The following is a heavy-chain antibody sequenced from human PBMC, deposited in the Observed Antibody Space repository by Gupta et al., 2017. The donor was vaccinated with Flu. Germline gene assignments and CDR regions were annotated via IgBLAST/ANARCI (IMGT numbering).Heavy chain of an antibody. Sequence: EVQLVESGGGLVQPGGSLRLSCAAFGFTFSSYDMHWVRQATGKGLEWVSAIGTAGDTYYPGSVKGRFTISRENAKNSLYLQMNSLRAGDTAVYYCARVGGGGAFDIWGQGTMVTVSS. J-gene: IGHJ3*02. D-gene: IGHD3-10*01. V-gene: IGHV3-13*04. CDR3: ARVGGGGAFDI. CDR1: GFTFSSYD. CDR2: IGTAGDT.